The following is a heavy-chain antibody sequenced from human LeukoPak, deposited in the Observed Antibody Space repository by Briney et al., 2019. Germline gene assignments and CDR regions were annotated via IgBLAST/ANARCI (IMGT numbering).Heavy chain of an antibody. D-gene: IGHD3-10*01. J-gene: IGHJ4*02. CDR2: INQDGSEK. CDR3: ARGDYYGSGSYLFDY. V-gene: IGHV3-7*03. CDR1: GFTFSTYC. Sequence: GGSLRLSCAASGFTFSTYCMSWVRQAPGKGLEWVANINQDGSEKYHVDSVKGRFTISRDNADNSLYLQMNSLRADDTAVCYCARGDYYGSGSYLFDYWGQGTLVSVSS.